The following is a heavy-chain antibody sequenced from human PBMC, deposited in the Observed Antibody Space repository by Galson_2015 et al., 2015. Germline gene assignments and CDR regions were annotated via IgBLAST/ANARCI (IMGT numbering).Heavy chain of an antibody. CDR1: GFTFSSYA. D-gene: IGHD2-2*01. Sequence: SLRLSCAASGFTFSSYAMSWVRQAPGKELEWVSAISGSGGSTYYADSVKARFTISRDNSKNTLYLQMNSLRAEDTAVYYCAKVGGEYIVPADLDYWGQGTLVTVSS. CDR3: AKVGGEYIVPADLDY. CDR2: ISGSGGST. V-gene: IGHV3-23*01. J-gene: IGHJ4*02.